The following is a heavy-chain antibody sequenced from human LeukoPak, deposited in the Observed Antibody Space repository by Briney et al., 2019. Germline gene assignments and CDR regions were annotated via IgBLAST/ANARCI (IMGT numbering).Heavy chain of an antibody. CDR2: IIPILGTA. J-gene: IGHJ6*02. CDR1: GGTFSSYA. CDR3: ASVYKYGMDV. Sequence: ASVKVSCKASGGTFSSYAISWVRQAPGQGLEWMGGIIPILGTANYAQKFQGRVTITADESTSTAYMELSSLRSEDTAVYYCASVYKYGMDVWGQGTTVIVSS. V-gene: IGHV1-69*13.